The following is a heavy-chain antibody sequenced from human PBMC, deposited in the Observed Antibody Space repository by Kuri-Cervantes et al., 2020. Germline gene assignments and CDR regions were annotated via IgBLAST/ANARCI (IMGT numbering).Heavy chain of an antibody. CDR2: IKQDGSEN. J-gene: IGHJ4*02. CDR1: GFTFSSYS. V-gene: IGHV3-7*01. D-gene: IGHD6-13*01. Sequence: GGSLRLSCAASGFTFSSYSMNWVRQAPGKGLQWVANIKQDGSENYYVDSVKGRFTISRDNAKNSLYLQMNSLRAEDTAVYYCARGRGSSCTNLDYWGQGTLVTVSS. CDR3: ARGRGSSCTNLDY.